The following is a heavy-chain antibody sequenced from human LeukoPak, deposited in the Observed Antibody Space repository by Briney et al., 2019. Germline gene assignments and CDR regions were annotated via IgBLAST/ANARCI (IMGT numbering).Heavy chain of an antibody. Sequence: PSETLSLTCTVSGGSISGYYWSWFRQPPGKGLEWIGYIYYSGSPNYNPSLKSRVTLSVDTSKNQFSLKLSSVTAADTVVYYCARHANDGDYPLDYWGQGTLVTVSS. CDR3: ARHANDGDYPLDY. V-gene: IGHV4-59*08. CDR1: GGSISGYY. CDR2: IYYSGSP. J-gene: IGHJ4*02. D-gene: IGHD4-17*01.